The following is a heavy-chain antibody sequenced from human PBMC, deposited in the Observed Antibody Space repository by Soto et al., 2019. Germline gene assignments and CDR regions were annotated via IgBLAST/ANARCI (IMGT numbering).Heavy chain of an antibody. CDR1: GFTFSTYW. Sequence: PGGSLRLSCAASGFTFSTYWMSWVRQAPGKGLEWVANIKEGGSEKYYVDSVEGRFTISRDNAKNSLYLQMTSLRAEDTALYYCARGWGYFDSSGFPYLYAMDVWGQGTTVTVS. J-gene: IGHJ6*02. CDR2: IKEGGSEK. V-gene: IGHV3-7*01. CDR3: ARGWGYFDSSGFPYLYAMDV. D-gene: IGHD3-22*01.